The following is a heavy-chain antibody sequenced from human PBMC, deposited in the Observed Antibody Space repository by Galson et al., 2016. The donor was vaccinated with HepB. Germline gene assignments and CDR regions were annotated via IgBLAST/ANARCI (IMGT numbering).Heavy chain of an antibody. V-gene: IGHV4-34*01. CDR2: INHSGST. CDR1: RASFSGYY. D-gene: IGHD3-9*01. Sequence: SETLSLTCAGYRASFSGYYWSWIRQAPGKGLEWIGEINHSGSTKYNPSLKSRVTISVDTSKNQLSLKVSSVTAADTAVYYCARRVGHYDVFYYYGMDVWGQGTTVTVSS. J-gene: IGHJ6*02. CDR3: ARRVGHYDVFYYYGMDV.